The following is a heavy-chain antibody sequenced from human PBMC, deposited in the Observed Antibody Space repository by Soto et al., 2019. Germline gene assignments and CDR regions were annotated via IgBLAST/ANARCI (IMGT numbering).Heavy chain of an antibody. CDR1: GGTFNNYA. V-gene: IGHV1-69*01. CDR3: ARTGRSYYARSGYFSVPY. CDR2: IIPLFGAA. D-gene: IGHD3-22*01. J-gene: IGHJ4*02. Sequence: QVLLVQSGAEVKKPGSSVKVSCKASGGTFNNYAITWVRQAPGQGLEWMGGIIPLFGAANYAQNLQGRVTITAEQSTTTAYLELSSLRSEDTAIYYGARTGRSYYARSGYFSVPYWRQATVVTASS.